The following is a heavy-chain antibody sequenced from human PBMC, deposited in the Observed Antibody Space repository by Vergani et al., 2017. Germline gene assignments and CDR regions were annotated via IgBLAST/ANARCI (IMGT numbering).Heavy chain of an antibody. CDR3: ARGRRCSETLPYYYYYGMDV. D-gene: IGHD3-10*02. Sequence: QVQLVQSGSELKKPGASVKVSCKASGYTFTSYAMNWVRQAPGQGLEWMGWINTNTGNPTYAQGFTGRFVFSLDTSVSTAYLQISSLKAEGTTVYYCARGRRCSETLPYYYYYGMDVWGQGTTVTVSS. CDR2: INTNTGNP. J-gene: IGHJ6*02. CDR1: GYTFTSYA. V-gene: IGHV7-4-1*02.